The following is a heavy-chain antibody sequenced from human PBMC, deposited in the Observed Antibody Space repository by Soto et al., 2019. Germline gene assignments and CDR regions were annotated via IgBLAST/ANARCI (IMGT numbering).Heavy chain of an antibody. CDR3: AHSPAEGDGAGWEYLDG. CDR1: GFSLSTHRVG. CDR2: ISGDDGK. J-gene: IGHJ4*02. D-gene: IGHD1-26*01. V-gene: IGHV2-5*02. Sequence: QITLKESGPTLVKPTQTLTLTCTFSGFSLSTHRVGVAWIRQPPGKALEWLTLISGDDGKHYSPSLRTRLTIARDSSKGRVVLTRTSMDPVDTATEYCAHSPAEGDGAGWEYLDGWGVGTLVTVSS.